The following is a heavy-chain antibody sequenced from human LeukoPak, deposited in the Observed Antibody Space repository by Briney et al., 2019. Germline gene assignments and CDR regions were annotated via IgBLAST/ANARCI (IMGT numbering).Heavy chain of an antibody. D-gene: IGHD4-17*01. Sequence: ASVKVSCKVSGYTLTELSMHWVRQAPGKGLEWMGGFDPEDGETIYAQKFQGRVTMTEDTSTDTAYMELSSLGSEDTAVYYCATVDQFGTVTDYWGQGTLVTVSS. J-gene: IGHJ4*02. V-gene: IGHV1-24*01. CDR3: ATVDQFGTVTDY. CDR2: FDPEDGET. CDR1: GYTLTELS.